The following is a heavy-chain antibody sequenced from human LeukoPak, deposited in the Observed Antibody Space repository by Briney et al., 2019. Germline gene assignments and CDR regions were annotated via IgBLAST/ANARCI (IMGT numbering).Heavy chain of an antibody. J-gene: IGHJ1*01. CDR2: IYYSGST. Sequence: LRLSCAASGFTFTDYYMSWIRQPPGKGLEWIGSIYYSGSTYYNPSLKSRVTISVDTSKNQFSLKLSSVTAADTAVYYCARVLDYYGSGSYQYFQHWGQGTLVTVSS. D-gene: IGHD3-10*01. CDR1: GFTFTDYY. V-gene: IGHV4-38-2*01. CDR3: ARVLDYYGSGSYQYFQH.